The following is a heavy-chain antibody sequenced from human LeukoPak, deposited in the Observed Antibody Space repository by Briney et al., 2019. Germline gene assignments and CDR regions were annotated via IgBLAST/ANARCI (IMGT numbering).Heavy chain of an antibody. CDR2: ISSSSSTI. CDR3: AREEAAAGNYYYSYMDV. Sequence: GGTLRLSCAASGFTFSSYGMNWVRQAPGKGLEWVSYISSSSSTIYYADSVKGRFTISRDSAKNSLYLQMSSLRAEDTAVYYCAREEAAAGNYYYSYMDVWGKGTTVTISS. V-gene: IGHV3-48*01. J-gene: IGHJ6*03. D-gene: IGHD6-13*01. CDR1: GFTFSSYG.